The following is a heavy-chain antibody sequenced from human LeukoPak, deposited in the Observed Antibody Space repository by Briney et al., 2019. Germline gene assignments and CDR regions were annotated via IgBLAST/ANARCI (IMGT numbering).Heavy chain of an antibody. D-gene: IGHD1-26*01. J-gene: IGHJ6*03. CDR3: ARFGPNSGSYGYYYYYYMDV. V-gene: IGHV4-59*01. CDR1: GGSISSYY. Sequence: SETLSLTCTVSGGSISSYYWSWIRQPPGKGLEWIGYIHYTGSTSYNPSLKSRVTISVDTSKNQFSLKLSSVTAADTAVYYCARFGPNSGSYGYYYYYYMDVWGKGTTVTVSS. CDR2: IHYTGST.